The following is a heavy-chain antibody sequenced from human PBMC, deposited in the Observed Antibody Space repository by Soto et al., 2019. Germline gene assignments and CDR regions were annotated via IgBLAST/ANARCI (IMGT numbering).Heavy chain of an antibody. CDR3: ARSPGWELLIAVDAFDI. Sequence: PGGSLRLSCAASGFTFSSYTMNWVRQAPGKGRERVSSISSSSSYIYYADSVKGRFTISRDNAKNSLYLQMNSLRAEDTAVYYCARSPGWELLIAVDAFDIWGQGTMVTVSS. D-gene: IGHD1-26*01. J-gene: IGHJ3*02. CDR1: GFTFSSYT. V-gene: IGHV3-21*01. CDR2: ISSSSSYI.